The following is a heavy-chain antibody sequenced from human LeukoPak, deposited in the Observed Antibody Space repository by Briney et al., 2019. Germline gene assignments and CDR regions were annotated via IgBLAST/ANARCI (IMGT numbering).Heavy chain of an antibody. D-gene: IGHD2/OR15-2a*01. V-gene: IGHV3-33*06. Sequence: GRSLRLSCEASGFTFRSYGMHWVRQAPGMGLEWVAVIWSDGNTKYYADSVEGRFNISRDNSKNTLFLQMDSLRVEDTAVYFCAKQRRFREYFFDYWGQGTLVTVSS. CDR1: GFTFRSYG. CDR3: AKQRRFREYFFDY. CDR2: IWSDGNTK. J-gene: IGHJ4*02.